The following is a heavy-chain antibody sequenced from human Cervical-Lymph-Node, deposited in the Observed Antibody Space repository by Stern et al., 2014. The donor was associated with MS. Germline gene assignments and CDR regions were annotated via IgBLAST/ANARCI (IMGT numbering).Heavy chain of an antibody. CDR1: GYTFSDYY. CDR2: INPTTGET. V-gene: IGHV1-2*02. D-gene: IGHD4-17*01. CDR3: ATSLDKTTTVSEAGMSYALDV. Sequence: QVQLVQSGAEVKKPGASVKVSCKAFGYTFSDYYIHWVRQAPGQGLEWMGCINPTTGETKDAHSLQGRVTMTTDTSIGTAYMEVKSLRFGDTAMYYCATSLDKTTTVSEAGMSYALDVWGQGTTVTVSS. J-gene: IGHJ6*02.